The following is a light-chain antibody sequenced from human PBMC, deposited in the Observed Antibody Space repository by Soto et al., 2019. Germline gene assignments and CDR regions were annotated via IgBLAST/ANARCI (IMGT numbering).Light chain of an antibody. CDR2: EVT. J-gene: IGLJ1*01. V-gene: IGLV2-14*01. CDR3: SSYSSSATPYV. CDR1: SSDIGPYNY. Sequence: QSVLTQPASVSGSPGQSITISCIGTSSDIGPYNYVSWYQQHPDKALKLILYEVTNRPSGASDRFSGSKSGNAAFLTISGLQAEDEADYYCSSYSSSATPYVFGTGTKVTVL.